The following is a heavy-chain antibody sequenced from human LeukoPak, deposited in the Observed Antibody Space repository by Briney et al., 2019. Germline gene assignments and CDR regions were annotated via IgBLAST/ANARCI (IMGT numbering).Heavy chain of an antibody. CDR2: IRYDGSNK. Sequence: PGGSLRLSCAASGFTFSSYSMNWVRQAPGKGLEWVAFIRYDGSNKYFADSLKGRFTISRDNSKNTLYLQMNSLRPEDTAVYYCAKDWRRIVVVGPITRHGNYMDVWGKGTTVTISS. D-gene: IGHD2-15*01. CDR1: GFTFSSYS. CDR3: AKDWRRIVVVGPITRHGNYMDV. J-gene: IGHJ6*03. V-gene: IGHV3-30*02.